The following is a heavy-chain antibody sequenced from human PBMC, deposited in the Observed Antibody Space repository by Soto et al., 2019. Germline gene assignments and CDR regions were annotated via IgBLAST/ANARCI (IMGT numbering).Heavy chain of an antibody. CDR2: ISYSGST. D-gene: IGHD4-4*01. V-gene: IGHV4-61*01. J-gene: IGHJ5*01. CDR3: ATTLTTTFWFDS. CDR1: GDSVISSSYY. Sequence: PSETLSLTCTVSGDSVISSSYYWSWVRQPPGKGLEWIGYISYSGSTNYNASLKSRVTISIDTSKSQFSLKLSPVTAADTAVYYCATTLTTTFWFDSWGQGALVTVSS.